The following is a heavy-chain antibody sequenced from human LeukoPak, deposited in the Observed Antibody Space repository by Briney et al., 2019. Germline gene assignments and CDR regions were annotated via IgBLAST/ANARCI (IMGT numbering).Heavy chain of an antibody. Sequence: SETLSLTCTVSGGSISSSSYYWGWIRQPPGKGLEWIGSIYYSGSTYYNPSLKSRVTISVDTSKNQFSLKLSSVTAADTAVYYCAKNYDILTGSNMGWFDPWGQGTLVTVSS. CDR1: GGSISSSSYY. CDR2: IYYSGST. V-gene: IGHV4-39*07. D-gene: IGHD3-9*01. CDR3: AKNYDILTGSNMGWFDP. J-gene: IGHJ5*02.